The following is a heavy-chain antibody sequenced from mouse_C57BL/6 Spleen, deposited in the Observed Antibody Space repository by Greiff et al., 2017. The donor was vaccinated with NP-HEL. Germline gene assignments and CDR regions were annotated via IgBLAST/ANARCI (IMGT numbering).Heavy chain of an antibody. D-gene: IGHD4-1*01. Sequence: QVQLQQPGAELVKPGASVKLSCKASGYTFTSYWMQWVKQRPGQGLEWIGEIDPSDSYTNYNQKFKGKATLTVDTSSSTAYMQLSSLTSEDSAVYYCARGELGWYFDVWGKGTTVTVSS. CDR3: ARGELGWYFDV. CDR2: IDPSDSYT. J-gene: IGHJ1*03. CDR1: GYTFTSYW. V-gene: IGHV1-50*01.